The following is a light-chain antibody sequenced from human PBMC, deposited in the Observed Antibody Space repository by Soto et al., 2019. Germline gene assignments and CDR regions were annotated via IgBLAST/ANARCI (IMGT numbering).Light chain of an antibody. CDR2: GAS. Sequence: EIVLTQSPGTLSLSPGERATLSCRASQCVSSSYLAWYQQKPGQAPRLLIYGASSRATGIPDRFSGSGSGTDITLTISRREPEDFAVHYCQQYGSSSGTFGQGTKVEIK. V-gene: IGKV3-20*01. CDR3: QQYGSSSGT. CDR1: QCVSSSY. J-gene: IGKJ1*01.